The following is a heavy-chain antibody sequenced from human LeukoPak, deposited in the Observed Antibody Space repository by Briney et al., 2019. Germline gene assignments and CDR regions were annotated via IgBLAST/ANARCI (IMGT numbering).Heavy chain of an antibody. CDR2: IIPILGIA. CDR1: GYTFTDYY. CDR3: ARDFSWTGDYYYYGMDV. D-gene: IGHD3/OR15-3a*01. Sequence: SVKVSCKASGYTFTDYYMHWVRQAPGQGLEWMGRIIPILGIANYAQKFQGRVTITADKSTSTAYMELSSLRSEDTAVYYCARDFSWTGDYYYYGMDVWGQGTTVTVSS. J-gene: IGHJ6*02. V-gene: IGHV1-69*04.